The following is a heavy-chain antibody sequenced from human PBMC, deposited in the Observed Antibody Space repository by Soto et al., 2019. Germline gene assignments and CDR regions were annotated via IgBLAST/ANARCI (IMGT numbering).Heavy chain of an antibody. CDR3: ARGDYDFWSGYRPYYYYYMDV. D-gene: IGHD3-3*01. CDR2: ISSSSSYI. V-gene: IGHV3-21*01. CDR1: GFTFSSYS. Sequence: GGSLRLSCAASGFTFSSYSMNWVRQAPGKGLEWVSSISSSSSYIYYADSVKGRFTISRDNAKNSLYLQMNSLRAEDTAVYYCARGDYDFWSGYRPYYYYYMDVWGKGTTVTVSS. J-gene: IGHJ6*03.